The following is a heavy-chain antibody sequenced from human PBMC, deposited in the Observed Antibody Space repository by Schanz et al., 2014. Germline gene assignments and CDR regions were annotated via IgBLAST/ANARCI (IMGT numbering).Heavy chain of an antibody. D-gene: IGHD3-10*01. CDR2: MNESHSTI. CDR1: GFSFSSYA. Sequence: EVQLLESGGGLVEPGGSLRLSCAASGFSFSSYAMGWVRQARGKGLEWVSAMNESHSTIYYADSVRGRFTISRDNAENTLYLQMNSLRAEDAAVYYYAKGRFGELSAFDIWGQGTMVTVSS. J-gene: IGHJ3*02. CDR3: AKGRFGELSAFDI. V-gene: IGHV3-23*01.